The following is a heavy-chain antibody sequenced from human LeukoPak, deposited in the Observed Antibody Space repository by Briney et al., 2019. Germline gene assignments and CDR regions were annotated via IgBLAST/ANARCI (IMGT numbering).Heavy chain of an antibody. V-gene: IGHV1-18*01. Sequence: ASVKVSCKASGYTFTSYGISWVRQAPGQGLEWMGWISPYNGDTKYAQKVQDRVTMTTDTSTSTAYMELRRLTSDDTAVYYCARGGSGGSGGWFDPWGREPGSPSPQ. D-gene: IGHD2-15*01. J-gene: IGHJ5*02. CDR1: GYTFTSYG. CDR3: ARGGSGGSGGWFDP. CDR2: ISPYNGDT.